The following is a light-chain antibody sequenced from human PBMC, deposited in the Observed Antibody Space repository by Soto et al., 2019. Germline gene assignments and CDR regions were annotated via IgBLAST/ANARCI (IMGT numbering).Light chain of an antibody. CDR1: SSDVGAYNL. J-gene: IGLJ3*02. CDR2: EGS. CDR3: CSYSGSRTFV. V-gene: IGLV2-23*01. Sequence: QSALTQPASVSGSPEQTITSSCTGPSSDVGAYNLVSWYQQNPGKDPKLIIYEGSKRPSGISHRFSGSTSDNTASLTNSGLRAEYEAHYHCCSYSGSRTFVFGGGTKLTVL.